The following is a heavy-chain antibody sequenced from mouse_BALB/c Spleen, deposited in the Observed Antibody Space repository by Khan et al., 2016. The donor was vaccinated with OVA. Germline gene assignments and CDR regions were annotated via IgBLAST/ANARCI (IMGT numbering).Heavy chain of an antibody. J-gene: IGHJ3*01. CDR2: VSTGGSYT. D-gene: IGHD1-1*01. CDR1: GFTFSTYG. V-gene: IGHV5-6*01. Sequence: EVQLQESGGDLVKPGGSLKLSCAASGFTFSTYGMSWDRQAPDKRLEWVATVSTGGSYTYYPDSVKGRFTISRDNAKNTLYLQMSGLRSEDTAMFYCTRLAYYYDSEGFAYWGQGTLVTVSA. CDR3: TRLAYYYDSEGFAY.